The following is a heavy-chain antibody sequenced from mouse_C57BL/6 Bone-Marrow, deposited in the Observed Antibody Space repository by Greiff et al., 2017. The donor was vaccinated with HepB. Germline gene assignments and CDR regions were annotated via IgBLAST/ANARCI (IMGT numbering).Heavy chain of an antibody. CDR1: GYTFTSYW. V-gene: IGHV1-59*01. CDR3: ARTLYDYDGDY. Sequence: QVQLQQPGAELVRPGTSVKLSCKASGYTFTSYWMHWVKQRPGQGLEWIGVIDPSDSYTNYNQKFKGKATLTVDTSSSPAYMQLSSLTSEDSAVYYCARTLYDYDGDYWGQGTTLTVSS. D-gene: IGHD2-4*01. J-gene: IGHJ2*01. CDR2: IDPSDSYT.